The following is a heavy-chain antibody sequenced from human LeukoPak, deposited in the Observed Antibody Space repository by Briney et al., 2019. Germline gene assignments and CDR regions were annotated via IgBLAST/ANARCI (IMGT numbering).Heavy chain of an antibody. CDR1: GFTFSRYS. J-gene: IGHJ4*02. D-gene: IGHD3-10*01. CDR2: ISDSGDYI. V-gene: IGHV3-21*01. Sequence: GGSLRLSCAASGFTFSRYSINWVRQAPGKGLEWVSSISDSGDYIFHADSLKGRFTISRDNAKNSLYLQMNSLRAEDTAMYYCARAIRDSYWYGGDYWGQGNLVTVSS. CDR3: ARAIRDSYWYGGDY.